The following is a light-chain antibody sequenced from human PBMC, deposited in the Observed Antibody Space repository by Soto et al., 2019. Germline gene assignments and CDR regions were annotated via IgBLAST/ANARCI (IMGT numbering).Light chain of an antibody. CDR1: QTISSS. CDR3: QQHNDYTPVT. J-gene: IGKJ2*01. V-gene: IGKV1-5*01. Sequence: DIQMTQSPSTLSASVGDRVTITCRASQTISSSLAWYQHKPGKAPKLLIFDATTWQSGVPSRFSGSGFGTEFTLTITGLQPDDFATYYCQQHNDYTPVTFGQGTKLEIK. CDR2: DAT.